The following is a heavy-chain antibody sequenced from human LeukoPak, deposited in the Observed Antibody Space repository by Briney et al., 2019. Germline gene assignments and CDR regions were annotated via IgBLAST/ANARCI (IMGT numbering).Heavy chain of an antibody. J-gene: IGHJ4*02. Sequence: PSETPSLTCGVSGVSFDDYYWSWVRQTPGKGLEWLGEINHSGYTNDSPSLKSRVTLSIDTSRKQFSLNLRSVTVADAGIYYCTRMTTGHDYWGQGTLVTVSS. CDR1: GVSFDDYY. D-gene: IGHD4-17*01. V-gene: IGHV4-34*01. CDR3: TRMTTGHDY. CDR2: INHSGYT.